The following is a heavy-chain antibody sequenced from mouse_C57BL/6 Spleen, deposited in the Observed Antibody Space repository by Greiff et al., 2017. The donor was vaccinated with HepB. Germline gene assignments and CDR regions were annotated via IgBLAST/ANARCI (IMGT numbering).Heavy chain of an antibody. CDR1: GYTFTSYT. V-gene: IGHV1-4*01. D-gene: IGHD2-3*01. CDR2: INPSSGYT. Sequence: VNVVESGAELARPGASVKMSCKASGYTFTSYTMHWVKQRPGQGLEWIGYINPSSGYTKYNQKFKDKATLTADKSSSTAYMQLSSLTSEDSAVYYCARLGTTDFDYWGQGTTLTVSS. J-gene: IGHJ2*01. CDR3: ARLGTTDFDY.